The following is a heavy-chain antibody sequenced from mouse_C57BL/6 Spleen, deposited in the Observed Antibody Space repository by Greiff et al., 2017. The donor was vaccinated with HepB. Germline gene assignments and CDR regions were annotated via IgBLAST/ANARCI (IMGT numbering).Heavy chain of an antibody. J-gene: IGHJ4*01. V-gene: IGHV1-69*01. D-gene: IGHD1-1*01. CDR1: GYTFTSYW. CDR2: IDPSDSYT. CDR3: ARYHGSSFYAMDY. Sequence: QVQLKQPGAELVMPGASVKLSCKASGYTFTSYWMHWVKQRPGQGLEWIGEIDPSDSYTNYNQKFKGKSTLTVDKSSSTAYMQLSSLTSEDSAVYYCARYHGSSFYAMDYWGQGTSVTVSS.